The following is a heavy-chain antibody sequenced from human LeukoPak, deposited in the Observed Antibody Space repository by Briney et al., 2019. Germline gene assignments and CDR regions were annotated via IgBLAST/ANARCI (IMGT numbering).Heavy chain of an antibody. CDR2: IYYSGST. V-gene: IGHV4-59*08. Sequence: SETLSLTCTVSGGSINSYYWSWIRQPPGKGLEWIGYIYYSGSTNYNPSLKSRVTISVDTSKNQFSLKLSSVTAADTAVYYCARRMDVWGQGTTVTVSS. J-gene: IGHJ6*02. CDR3: ARRMDV. CDR1: GGSINSYY.